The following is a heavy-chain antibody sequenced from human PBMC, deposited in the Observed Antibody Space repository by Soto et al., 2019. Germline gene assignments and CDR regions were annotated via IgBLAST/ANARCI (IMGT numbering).Heavy chain of an antibody. CDR3: AREAVTCYMDV. Sequence: AXVKVSCKASGYTFTGYYMHWVRQAPGQGLEWMGWINPNSGGTNYAQKFQGWVTMTRDTSISTAYMEPSRLRSDDTAVYYCAREAVTCYMDVWGKGTTVTVSS. CDR2: INPNSGGT. V-gene: IGHV1-2*04. CDR1: GYTFTGYY. J-gene: IGHJ6*03. D-gene: IGHD4-4*01.